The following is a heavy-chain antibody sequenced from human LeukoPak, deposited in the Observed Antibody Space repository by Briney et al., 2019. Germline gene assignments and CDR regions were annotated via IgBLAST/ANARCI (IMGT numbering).Heavy chain of an antibody. D-gene: IGHD2-8*01. V-gene: IGHV4-31*03. CDR2: IYYSGST. CDR1: GGSISSGGYY. Sequence: SQTLSLTCTVSGGSISSGGYYWSWIRQHPGKGLEWIGYIYYSGSTYYNPSLKSRVTMSVDTSKNQFSLELSSVTAADTAVFYCAAYRDCTNGICALGLFDYWGQGTLVTVSS. J-gene: IGHJ4*02. CDR3: AAYRDCTNGICALGLFDY.